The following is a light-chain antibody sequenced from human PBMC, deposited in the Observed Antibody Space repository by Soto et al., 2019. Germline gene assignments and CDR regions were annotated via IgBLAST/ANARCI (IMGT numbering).Light chain of an antibody. J-gene: IGKJ5*01. CDR3: QQRSNVPPIT. CDR2: DAS. V-gene: IGKV3-11*01. Sequence: VLTPSPAILSWSPRYIAPLSCLASQSVSSYLAWCQQKPGQAPRLLIYDASNRATGIPARFSGSGSGTDFTLTINSLEPEDFAVYYCQQRSNVPPITFGQGTRLAIK. CDR1: QSVSSY.